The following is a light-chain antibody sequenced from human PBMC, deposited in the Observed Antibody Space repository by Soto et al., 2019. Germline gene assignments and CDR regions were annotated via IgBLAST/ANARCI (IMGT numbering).Light chain of an antibody. Sequence: LTQPASVSGSPGQSITISCTGTSSDVGGYNYVSWYQQHPGKAPKLMIYEVSNRPSGVSNRFSGSKSGNTASLTISGLQAEDEADYYCSSYTSPKYVFGTGTKVAVL. CDR2: EVS. CDR1: SSDVGGYNY. V-gene: IGLV2-14*01. CDR3: SSYTSPKYV. J-gene: IGLJ1*01.